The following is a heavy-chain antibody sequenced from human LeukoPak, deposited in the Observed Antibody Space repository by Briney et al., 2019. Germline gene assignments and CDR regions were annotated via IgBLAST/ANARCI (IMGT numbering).Heavy chain of an antibody. CDR1: GGSISSGGHF. CDR2: IYYSGST. Sequence: SETLSLTCTVSGGSISSGGHFWSWIRQHPGKGLEWIGYIYYSGSTHYNPSLKSRVTISIDTSENQFSLKLSSVTAADTAVYYCARHDSSGQFDYWGQGTLVTVSS. J-gene: IGHJ4*02. CDR3: ARHDSSGQFDY. D-gene: IGHD3-22*01. V-gene: IGHV4-31*03.